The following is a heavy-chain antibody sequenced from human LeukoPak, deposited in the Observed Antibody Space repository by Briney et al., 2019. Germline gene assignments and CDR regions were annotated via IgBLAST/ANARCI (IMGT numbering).Heavy chain of an antibody. Sequence: GGSLRLSCAASGFTFSNHWMHWVRQAPGKGLMWVSRISRGASRTDYADSVKGRFTISRDDAKNTLYLQMNSLRDEDTAVYYCARARASGRSGFDYWGQGTLVTVSS. CDR1: GFTFSNHW. D-gene: IGHD2-15*01. CDR3: ARARASGRSGFDY. CDR2: ISRGASRT. J-gene: IGHJ4*02. V-gene: IGHV3-74*01.